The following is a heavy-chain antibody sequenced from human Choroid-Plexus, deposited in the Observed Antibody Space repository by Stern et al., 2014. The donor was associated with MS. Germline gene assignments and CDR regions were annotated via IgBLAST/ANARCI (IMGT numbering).Heavy chain of an antibody. J-gene: IGHJ5*02. CDR1: GFTFGSCA. CDR2: VSYDGSNK. D-gene: IGHD2/OR15-2a*01. V-gene: IGHV3-30*18. Sequence: QVQLVQSGGGVVQPGRPLRLSCVASGFTFGSCAMHWVRQAPGKGLARVAGVSYDGSNKYYADSVKGRFTISRDNSQNTLYMQMSSLRPEDTAVYYCAKDRHYLTYFFDHWGQGSLVTVSS. CDR3: AKDRHYLTYFFDH.